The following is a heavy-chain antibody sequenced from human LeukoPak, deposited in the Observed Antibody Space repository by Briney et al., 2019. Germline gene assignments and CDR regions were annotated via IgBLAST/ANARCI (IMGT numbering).Heavy chain of an antibody. D-gene: IGHD4-17*01. J-gene: IGHJ4*02. CDR2: IYYSGST. CDR3: ATGYGDFRVEGRYFYS. V-gene: IGHV4-61*08. Sequence: SETLSLTCAVSGGSISSGGYSWSWIRQPPGKGLEWIGYIYYSGSTNYNPSLKSRVTISVDTSKNQFSLKLSSVTAADTAVYYCATGYGDFRVEGRYFYSWGQGTLVTVSS. CDR1: GGSISSGGYS.